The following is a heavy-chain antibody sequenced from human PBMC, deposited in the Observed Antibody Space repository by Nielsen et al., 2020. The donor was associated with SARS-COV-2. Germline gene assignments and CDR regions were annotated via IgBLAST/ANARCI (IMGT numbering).Heavy chain of an antibody. J-gene: IGHJ4*02. Sequence: GGSLRLSCAASGFTFSSYWMHWVRQAPGKGLEWVSYISSSGSTIYYADSVKGRFTISRDNAKNSLYLQMNSLRAEDTAVYYCARLSGSYQGYFDYWGQGTLVTVSS. CDR2: ISSSGSTI. CDR1: GFTFSSYW. D-gene: IGHD1-26*01. V-gene: IGHV3-48*04. CDR3: ARLSGSYQGYFDY.